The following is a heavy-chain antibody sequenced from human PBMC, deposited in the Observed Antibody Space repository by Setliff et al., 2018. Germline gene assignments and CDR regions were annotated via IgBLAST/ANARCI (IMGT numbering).Heavy chain of an antibody. CDR2: IGVYSGNT. V-gene: IGHV1-18*01. J-gene: IGHJ4*02. CDR1: GYTFTESI. CDR3: LRLVRYCSRTSCQRTSGNEV. D-gene: IGHD2-8*01. Sequence: ASVKVSCKASGYTFTESIVSWVRQAPGQGLEWLGWIGVYSGNTYTAQRFQGRVTMTTDTSTNMAYLELRGLRSDDTAVYYCLRLVRYCSRTSCQRTSGNEVWGQGTLVTVSS.